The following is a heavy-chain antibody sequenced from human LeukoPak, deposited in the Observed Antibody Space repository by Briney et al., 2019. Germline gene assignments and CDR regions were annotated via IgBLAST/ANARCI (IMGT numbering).Heavy chain of an antibody. CDR2: IYPGDSDT. V-gene: IGHV5-51*01. J-gene: IGHJ4*02. D-gene: IGHD6-13*01. CDR1: GYSFTSFW. Sequence: GESPKISCKGSGYSFTSFWIGRVREMPGKGLEWVGMIYPGDSDTRYSPSFQARVTISADMSISTAYLQRSSLKASDTAMYYCARLKPTSSSWSPFDYWGQGTLVTVSS. CDR3: ARLKPTSSSWSPFDY.